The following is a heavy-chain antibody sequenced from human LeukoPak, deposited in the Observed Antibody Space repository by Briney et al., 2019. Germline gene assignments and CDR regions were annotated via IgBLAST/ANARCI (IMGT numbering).Heavy chain of an antibody. CDR2: INPYSGGT. J-gene: IGHJ4*02. CDR3: AREYCSTTRCYMADY. D-gene: IGHD2-2*01. V-gene: IGHV1-2*02. Sequence: EASVKLSCKASGYTFSNYYMHWVRQAPGQGLEWMGWINPYSGGTYYAQKFQGRVTMTRDTSISTAYMELSRLRSDDAAVYYCAREYCSTTRCYMADYWGQGTLVTVSS. CDR1: GYTFSNYY.